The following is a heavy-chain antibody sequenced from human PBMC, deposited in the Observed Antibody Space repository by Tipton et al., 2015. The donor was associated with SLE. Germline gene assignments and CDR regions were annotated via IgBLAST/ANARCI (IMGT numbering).Heavy chain of an antibody. CDR2: IYYSGST. CDR1: GGSFSGYY. Sequence: GLVKPSETLSLTCAVYGGSFSGYYWSWIRQPPGKGLEWIGYIYYSGSTNYNPSLKSRVTISVDTSKNQFSLKLSSVTAADTAVYYCARGIWFGEFLGDWGQGTLVTVSS. J-gene: IGHJ4*02. D-gene: IGHD3-10*01. CDR3: ARGIWFGEFLGD. V-gene: IGHV4-59*01.